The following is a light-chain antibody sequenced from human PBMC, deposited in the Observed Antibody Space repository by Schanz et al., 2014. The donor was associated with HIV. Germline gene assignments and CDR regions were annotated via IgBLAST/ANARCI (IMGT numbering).Light chain of an antibody. J-gene: IGKJ3*01. CDR2: TAS. Sequence: DIQMTQSPSSLSASVGDRVTITCQASQDISNYLNWYQQKPGKAPKLLIYTASTLQGGVPSRFSGSGSGTDFTLTISSLQPEDFATCYCQQANSFPLTFGPGTKVDIK. V-gene: IGKV1-12*01. CDR1: QDISNY. CDR3: QQANSFPLT.